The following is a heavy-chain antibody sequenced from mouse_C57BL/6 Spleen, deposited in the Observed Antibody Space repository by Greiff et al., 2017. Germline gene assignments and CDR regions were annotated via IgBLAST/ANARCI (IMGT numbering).Heavy chain of an antibody. D-gene: IGHD2-5*01. CDR1: GFTFSSYG. CDR2: ISSGGSYT. CDR3: ATYSNSKGY. Sequence: EVKLVESGGDLVKPGGSLKLSCAASGFTFSSYGMSWVRQTPDKRLEWVATISSGGSYTYYPDSVKGRFTISRDNAKNTLYLQMSSLKSEDTAMYYCATYSNSKGYWGQGTSVTGSS. V-gene: IGHV5-6*01. J-gene: IGHJ4*01.